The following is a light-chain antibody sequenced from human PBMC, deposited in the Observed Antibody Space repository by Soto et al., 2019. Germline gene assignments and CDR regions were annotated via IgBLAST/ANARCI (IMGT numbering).Light chain of an antibody. V-gene: IGKV3-15*01. CDR3: QQDNNWART. CDR2: GAS. Sequence: EIVMTQSPATLSVSPGERATLSCRASQSVSNNLAWYQQKPGQAPRLLMYGASTRATGIPARFSGSGSGTEFTLTISSLQSANFAVYFCQQDNNWARTFGQGTKVDIK. J-gene: IGKJ1*01. CDR1: QSVSNN.